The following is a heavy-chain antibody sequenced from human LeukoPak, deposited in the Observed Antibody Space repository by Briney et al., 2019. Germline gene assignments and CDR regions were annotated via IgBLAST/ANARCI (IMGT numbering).Heavy chain of an antibody. CDR3: AKEDSEGGPNWFDP. CDR1: GFTVSSNY. CDR2: ISSGSSYI. D-gene: IGHD1-14*01. V-gene: IGHV3-21*04. J-gene: IGHJ5*02. Sequence: GGSLRLSCAASGFTVSSNYMSWVRQAPGKGLEWVSSISSGSSYIYYADSVKGRFAISRDNSKNTLYLQMNSLRAEDTAVYYCAKEDSEGGPNWFDPWGQGTLVTVSS.